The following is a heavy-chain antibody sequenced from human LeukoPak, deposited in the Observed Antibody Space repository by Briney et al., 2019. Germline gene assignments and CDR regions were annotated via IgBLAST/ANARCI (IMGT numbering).Heavy chain of an antibody. CDR2: IYYSGST. V-gene: IGHV4-31*03. CDR3: ARGRYGDYVWFDP. J-gene: IGHJ5*02. CDR1: GGSISSGGYY. Sequence: SETLSLTRTVSGGSISSGGYYWSWIRQHPGKGLEWIGYIYYSGSTYYNPSLKSRVTISVDTSKNQFSLKLSSVTAADTAVYYCARGRYGDYVWFDPWGQGTLVTVSS. D-gene: IGHD4-17*01.